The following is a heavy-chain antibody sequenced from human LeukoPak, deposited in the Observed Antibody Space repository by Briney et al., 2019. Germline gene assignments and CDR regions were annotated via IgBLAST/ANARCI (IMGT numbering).Heavy chain of an antibody. CDR3: AKKGGAAAGYYYMDV. Sequence: GGSLRLSCAASGFTFSSYSMNWVRQAPGKGLEWVSAISGSGGSTYYADSVKGRFTISRDNSKNTLYLQMNSLRAEDTAVYYCAKKGGAAAGYYYMDVWGKGTTVTVSS. CDR2: ISGSGGST. V-gene: IGHV3-23*01. D-gene: IGHD6-13*01. J-gene: IGHJ6*03. CDR1: GFTFSSYS.